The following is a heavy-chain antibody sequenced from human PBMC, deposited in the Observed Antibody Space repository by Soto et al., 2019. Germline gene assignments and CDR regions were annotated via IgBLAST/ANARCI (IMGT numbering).Heavy chain of an antibody. D-gene: IGHD3-3*01. CDR1: GGSISSSSFY. CDR2: FYYSEST. Sequence: PSETLSFTCAGSGGSISSSSFYWGWIRQPPGKGLEWIGSFYYSESTYYNPSLKSRVIISVDTSKNQFSLKLSSVTAADTAVYYCATITIFGVVPNYFDYWGQGTMVTVSS. V-gene: IGHV4-39*01. CDR3: ATITIFGVVPNYFDY. J-gene: IGHJ4*02.